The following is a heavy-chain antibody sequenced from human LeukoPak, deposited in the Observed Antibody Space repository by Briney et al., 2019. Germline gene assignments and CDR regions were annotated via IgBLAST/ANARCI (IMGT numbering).Heavy chain of an antibody. Sequence: SETLSLTCTVSGGSISSGDYYWSWIRQPLGKGLEWIGYIYYSGSTYYNPSLKSRVTISVDTSKNQFSLKLSSVTAADTAVYYCARVRNTAMVPDAFDIWGQGTMVTVSS. J-gene: IGHJ3*02. CDR3: ARVRNTAMVPDAFDI. D-gene: IGHD5-18*01. V-gene: IGHV4-30-4*08. CDR1: GGSISSGDYY. CDR2: IYYSGST.